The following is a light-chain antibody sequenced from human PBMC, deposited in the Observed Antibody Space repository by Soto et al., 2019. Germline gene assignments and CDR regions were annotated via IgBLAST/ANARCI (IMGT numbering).Light chain of an antibody. CDR3: QQYGSSLSWT. CDR2: GSF. Sequence: EIVMTQSPVTLSASPGESATLSCRASQSVDNNVAWYQQKPGQAPRLLIVGSFARATGIPARFSGSGSGSEFTLTISGLQSEDFAVYYCQQYGSSLSWTFGQGTKVDIK. J-gene: IGKJ1*01. V-gene: IGKV3-15*01. CDR1: QSVDNN.